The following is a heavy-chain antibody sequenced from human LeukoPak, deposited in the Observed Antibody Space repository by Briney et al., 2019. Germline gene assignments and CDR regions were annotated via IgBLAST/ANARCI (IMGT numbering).Heavy chain of an antibody. CDR2: ISGIGNAR. CDR1: GVTFTKYA. Sequence: GGSLRLSRADSGVTFTKYALSSVRQAPRKGLGWVSAISGIGNARLYADSVNGRFTISRDSSKITLSLQMASLRAEDTAVYYWARHLATSGSYPLDFGGQGALVTVSS. J-gene: IGHJ4*02. D-gene: IGHD2-15*01. V-gene: IGHV3-23*01. CDR3: ARHLATSGSYPLDF.